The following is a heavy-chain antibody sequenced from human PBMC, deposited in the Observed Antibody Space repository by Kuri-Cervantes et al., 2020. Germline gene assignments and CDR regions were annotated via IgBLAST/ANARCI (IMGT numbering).Heavy chain of an antibody. CDR3: ARTRGDYDYIWGSYRSHRPQYFQH. CDR2: INHSGST. CDR1: GGSFSGYY. V-gene: IGHV4-34*01. J-gene: IGHJ1*01. Sequence: GSLRLSCAVYGGSFSGYYWSWIRQPPGEGLEWIGEINHSGSTNYNPSLKSRVTISVDTSKNQFSLKLSSVTAADTAVYYCARTRGDYDYIWGSYRSHRPQYFQHWGQGTLVTVSS. D-gene: IGHD3-16*02.